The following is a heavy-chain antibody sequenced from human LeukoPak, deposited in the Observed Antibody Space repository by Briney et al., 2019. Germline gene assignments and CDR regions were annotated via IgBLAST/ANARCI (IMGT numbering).Heavy chain of an antibody. J-gene: IGHJ4*02. Sequence: GGSLRLSCAASGFTFDDYAMHWVRQAPGKGLEWVSGISWNSGSIGYADSVKGRFTISRDNAKNSLYLQMNSRRAEDTALYYCAKDGYSSGWYYFDYWGQGTLVTVSS. D-gene: IGHD6-19*01. CDR2: ISWNSGSI. CDR3: AKDGYSSGWYYFDY. V-gene: IGHV3-9*01. CDR1: GFTFDDYA.